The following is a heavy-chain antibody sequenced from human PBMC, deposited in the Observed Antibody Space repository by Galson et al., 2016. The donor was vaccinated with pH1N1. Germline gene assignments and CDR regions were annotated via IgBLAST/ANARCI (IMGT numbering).Heavy chain of an antibody. CDR2: MNPSNDNT. V-gene: IGHV1-8*01. Sequence: SVKVSCKASGYTFTDYDINWVRQGTGQGLEWMGWMNPSNDNTGYAQKFQGRVTMTRNTSISTAYMGLSSLRSEDTAVYYCARGGYCSGGSCYDVFDYWGQGTLVTVS. CDR1: GYTFTDYD. CDR3: ARGGYCSGGSCYDVFDY. J-gene: IGHJ4*02. D-gene: IGHD2-15*01.